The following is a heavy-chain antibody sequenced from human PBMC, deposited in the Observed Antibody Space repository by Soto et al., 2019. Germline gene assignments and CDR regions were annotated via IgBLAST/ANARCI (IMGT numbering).Heavy chain of an antibody. CDR1: GYTFTSYA. V-gene: IGHV1-69*13. CDR2: IIPIFGTA. Sequence: SVKVSCKASGYTFTSYAMNWVRQAPGQGLEWMGGIIPIFGTANYAQKFQGRVTITADESTSTAYMELSSLRSEDTAVYYCARESVRDGYNYYFDYWGQGTLVTVSS. J-gene: IGHJ4*02. CDR3: ARESVRDGYNYYFDY. D-gene: IGHD5-12*01.